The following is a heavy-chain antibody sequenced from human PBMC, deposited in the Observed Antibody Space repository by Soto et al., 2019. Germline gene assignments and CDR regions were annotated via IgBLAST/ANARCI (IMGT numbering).Heavy chain of an antibody. CDR3: ARRYGGNLDY. J-gene: IGHJ4*02. Sequence: SETLSLTCAVYGGSFSSSYGSWIRQPPGKGLEWIGYISYSGSTNYNPSLKSRVTISVDTSKNQFSLKLSSVTAADAAVYYCARRYGGNLDYWGQGTLVTVSS. CDR2: ISYSGST. CDR1: GGSFSSSY. V-gene: IGHV4-59*08. D-gene: IGHD1-26*01.